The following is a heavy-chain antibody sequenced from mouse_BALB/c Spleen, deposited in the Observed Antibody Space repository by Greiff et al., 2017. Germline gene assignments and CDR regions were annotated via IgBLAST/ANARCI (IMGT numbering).Heavy chain of an antibody. CDR1: GYTFSSYW. V-gene: IGHV1-9*01. J-gene: IGHJ2*01. Sequence: VQLQQSGAELMKPGASVKISCKATGYTFSSYWIEWVKQRPGHGLEWIGEILPGSGSTNYNEKFKGKATFTADTSSNTAYMQLSSLTSEDSAVYYCARMDDGYYDYFDYWGQGTTLTVSS. D-gene: IGHD2-3*01. CDR2: ILPGSGST. CDR3: ARMDDGYYDYFDY.